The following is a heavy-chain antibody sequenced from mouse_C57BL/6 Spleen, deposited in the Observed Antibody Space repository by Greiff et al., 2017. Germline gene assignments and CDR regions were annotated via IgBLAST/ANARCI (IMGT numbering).Heavy chain of an antibody. J-gene: IGHJ4*01. CDR2: IWSDGST. CDR3: ARQLYYGSSYAMDY. V-gene: IGHV2-6-1*01. Sequence: VKVVESGPGLVAPSQSLSITCTVSGFSLTSYGVHWVRQPPGKGLEWLVVIWSDGSTTYNSALKSRLSISKDNSKSQVFLKMNSLQTDDTAMYYCARQLYYGSSYAMDYWGQGTSVTVSS. CDR1: GFSLTSYG. D-gene: IGHD1-1*01.